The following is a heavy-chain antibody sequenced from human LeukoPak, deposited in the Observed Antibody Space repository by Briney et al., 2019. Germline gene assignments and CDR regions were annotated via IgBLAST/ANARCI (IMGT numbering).Heavy chain of an antibody. J-gene: IGHJ6*02. CDR1: GGSISSGGYY. Sequence: KPSQTLSLTCTVSGGSISSGGYYWSWIRQHPGKGLEWIGYIYYSGSTYYNPSLKSRVTISVDTSKNQFSLKLSSVTAADTAVYYCERTDKEGMDVWGQGTTVTVSS. CDR2: IYYSGST. CDR3: ERTDKEGMDV. D-gene: IGHD2-15*01. V-gene: IGHV4-31*03.